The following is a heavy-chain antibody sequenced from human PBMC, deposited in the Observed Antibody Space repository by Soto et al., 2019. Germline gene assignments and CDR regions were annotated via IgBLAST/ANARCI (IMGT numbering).Heavy chain of an antibody. CDR2: ISGSGGST. D-gene: IGHD6-19*01. V-gene: IGHV3-23*01. CDR1: GFTFSSYA. J-gene: IGHJ1*01. Sequence: TGGSLRLSCAASGFTFSSYAMSWVRQAPGKGLEWVSAISGSGGSTYYADSVKGRFTISRDNSKNTLYLQMNSLRAEDTAVYYCAKHPYIWQWLVRAYFQHWGQGTLVTVSS. CDR3: AKHPYIWQWLVRAYFQH.